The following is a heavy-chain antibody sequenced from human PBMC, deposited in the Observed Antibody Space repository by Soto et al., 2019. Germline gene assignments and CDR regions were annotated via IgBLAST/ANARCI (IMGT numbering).Heavy chain of an antibody. CDR1: GGSISSYY. J-gene: IGHJ4*02. CDR2: IYYSGST. CDR3: ARVPMLWFGESYLDY. V-gene: IGHV4-59*01. D-gene: IGHD3-10*01. Sequence: SETLSLTCTVSGGSISSYYWSWIRQPPGKGLEWIGYIYYSGSTNYNPSLKSRVTISVDTSKNQFSLKLSSVTAADTAVYYCARVPMLWFGESYLDYWGQGTLVTVSS.